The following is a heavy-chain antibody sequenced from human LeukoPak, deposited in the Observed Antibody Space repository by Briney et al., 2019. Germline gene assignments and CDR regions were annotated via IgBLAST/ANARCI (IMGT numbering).Heavy chain of an antibody. J-gene: IGHJ4*02. Sequence: EASVKVSCKASGYTFTSYGISWVRQAPGQGLEWMGWIIAYNGNTNYAQKLQGRVTMTTDTSTSTAYMELRSLRSDDTAVYYCARDRYGDGVEHWGQGTLGNVSS. CDR3: ARDRYGDGVEH. D-gene: IGHD4-17*01. CDR1: GYTFTSYG. CDR2: IIAYNGNT. V-gene: IGHV1-18*04.